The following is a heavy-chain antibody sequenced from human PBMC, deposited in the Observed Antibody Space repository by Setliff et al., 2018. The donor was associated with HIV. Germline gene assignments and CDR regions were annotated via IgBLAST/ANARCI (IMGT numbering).Heavy chain of an antibody. V-gene: IGHV7-4-1*02. J-gene: IGHJ6*03. CDR2: INTNTGNP. CDR3: AREVVVAGVHYYNMDV. Sequence: GPSVKVSCKASGYTFTTYAMNWVRQAPGQGLEWMGWINTNTGNPTYAQGFTGRFVFSLDTSVSTAYLQISSLKAEDTAVYYCAREVVVAGVHYYNMDVWGKGTTVTVSS. D-gene: IGHD2-15*01. CDR1: GYTFTTYA.